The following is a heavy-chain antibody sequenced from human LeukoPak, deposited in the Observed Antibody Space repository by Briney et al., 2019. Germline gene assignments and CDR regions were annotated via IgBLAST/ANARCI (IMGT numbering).Heavy chain of an antibody. V-gene: IGHV4-59*12. J-gene: IGHJ3*02. CDR2: MYYSGST. Sequence: SETLSLTCTVSGGSISTYYWSWIRQPPGKGLEWIGYMYYSGSTNYNPSLKSRVTISVDKSKNQFSLKLSSVTAADTAVYYCARTVGLVGLGDAFDIWGQGTMVTVSS. D-gene: IGHD4-23*01. CDR3: ARTVGLVGLGDAFDI. CDR1: GGSISTYY.